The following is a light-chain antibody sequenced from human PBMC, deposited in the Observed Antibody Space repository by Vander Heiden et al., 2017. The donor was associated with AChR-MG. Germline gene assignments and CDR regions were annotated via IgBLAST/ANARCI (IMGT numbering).Light chain of an antibody. V-gene: IGKV3-15*01. Sequence: EIVMTQSPATLSVSPGERATLSCRASQSVGSNLAWYQQKPGQAPRHLIYGASTRATGVPARFSGSGSGTACTLTISRLQSEDFAVYYCQQDNNWPRTFGQGTKVEIK. CDR2: GAS. CDR3: QQDNNWPRT. CDR1: QSVGSN. J-gene: IGKJ1*01.